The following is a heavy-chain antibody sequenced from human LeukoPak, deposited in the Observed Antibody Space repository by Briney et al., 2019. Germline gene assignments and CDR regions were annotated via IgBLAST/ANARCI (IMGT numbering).Heavy chain of an antibody. CDR3: ASQNRYCSNGVCFNYFEY. J-gene: IGHJ4*02. V-gene: IGHV4-39*01. Sequence: SETPSLTCTVSGGSISSSSYYWGWIRQPPGKGLEWIGSIYYSGSTYYNPSFKSRVTISVDTSKNQFSLKLSSVTASDTAVYYCASQNRYCSNGVCFNYFEYWGQGTLVTVSS. CDR2: IYYSGST. CDR1: GGSISSSSYY. D-gene: IGHD2-8*01.